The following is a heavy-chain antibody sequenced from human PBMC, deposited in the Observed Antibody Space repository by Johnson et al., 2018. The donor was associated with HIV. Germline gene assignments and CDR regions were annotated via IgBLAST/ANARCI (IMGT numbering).Heavy chain of an antibody. CDR2: ISWNSGSK. CDR1: GFTFDDYA. D-gene: IGHD3-22*01. CDR3: ARAGANYYYDSSGYGAFDI. V-gene: IGHV3-9*01. J-gene: IGHJ3*02. Sequence: VQLVESGGGLVQPGRSLRLSCAASGFTFDDYAMHWVRQAPGKGLEWVSGISWNSGSKGYADSVKGRFTISRDNSKNTVYLQTNSLRAEDSAVYYCARAGANYYYDSSGYGAFDIWGQGTMVTVSS.